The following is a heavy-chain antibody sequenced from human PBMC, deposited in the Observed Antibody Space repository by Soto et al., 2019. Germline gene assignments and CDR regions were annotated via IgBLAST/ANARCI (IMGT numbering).Heavy chain of an antibody. CDR1: GGTFSSSA. CDR2: IIPIFGTA. J-gene: IGHJ6*02. V-gene: IGHV1-69*06. Sequence: QVQLVQSGAEVKKPGSSVKVSCKASGGTFSSSAISWVRQAPGQGLEWMGGIIPIFGTANYAQKFQGRVTITADKSTITAYMELSSLRSEDTAVYYCASPTREWLPPARDYYYGMDVWGQGTTVTVSS. CDR3: ASPTREWLPPARDYYYGMDV. D-gene: IGHD3-3*01.